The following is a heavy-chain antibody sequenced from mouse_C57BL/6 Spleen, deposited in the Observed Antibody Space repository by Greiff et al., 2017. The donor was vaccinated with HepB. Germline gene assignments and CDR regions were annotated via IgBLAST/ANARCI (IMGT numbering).Heavy chain of an antibody. V-gene: IGHV2-2*01. CDR3: ARGGYGSSFPYAMDY. CDR2: IWSGGST. D-gene: IGHD1-1*01. CDR1: GFSLTSYG. J-gene: IGHJ4*01. Sequence: QVQLKQSGPGLVQPSQSLSITCTVSGFSLTSYGVHWVRQSPGKGLEWLGVIWSGGSTDYNAAFISRLSISKDNSKSQVFFKMNSLQADDTAIYYCARGGYGSSFPYAMDYWGQGTSVTVSS.